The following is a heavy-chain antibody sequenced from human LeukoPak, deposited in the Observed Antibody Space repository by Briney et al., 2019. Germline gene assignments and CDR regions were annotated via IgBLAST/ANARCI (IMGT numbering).Heavy chain of an antibody. CDR2: ISTSSSSI. J-gene: IGHJ4*02. CDR3: ARSFDF. Sequence: GGSLRLSCAASGFTFSSHDMNWVRQAPGKGLEGVSYISTSSSSIYYADSVKGRFTISRDNAKNSLYLQMNSLRDEDTAVYYCARSFDFWGQGTLVTVSS. V-gene: IGHV3-48*02. CDR1: GFTFSSHD.